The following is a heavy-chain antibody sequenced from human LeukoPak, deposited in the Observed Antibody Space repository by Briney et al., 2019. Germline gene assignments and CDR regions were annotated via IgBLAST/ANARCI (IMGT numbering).Heavy chain of an antibody. D-gene: IGHD1-1*01. CDR1: GGSISSSSYY. CDR3: AGNWNGIDY. J-gene: IGHJ4*02. CDR2: IYYSGST. Sequence: SETLSLTCTVSGGSISSSSYYWGWIRQPPGKGLEWIGYIYYSGSTNYNPSLKSRVTISVDTSKNQFSLKLSSVTAADTAVYYCAGNWNGIDYWGQGTLVTVSS. V-gene: IGHV4-61*05.